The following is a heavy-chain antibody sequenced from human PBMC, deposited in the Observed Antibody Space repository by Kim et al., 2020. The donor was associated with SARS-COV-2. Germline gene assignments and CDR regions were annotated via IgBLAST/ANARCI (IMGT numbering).Heavy chain of an antibody. V-gene: IGHV3-21*01. D-gene: IGHD3-10*01. Sequence: GGSLRLSCAASGFTFSSYSMNWVRQAPGKGLEWVSSISSSSSYIYYADSVKGRFTISRDNAKNSLYLQMNSLRAEDTAVYYCARDPASYYGSGSKYYFDYWGQGTLVTVSS. J-gene: IGHJ4*02. CDR3: ARDPASYYGSGSKYYFDY. CDR2: ISSSSSYI. CDR1: GFTFSSYS.